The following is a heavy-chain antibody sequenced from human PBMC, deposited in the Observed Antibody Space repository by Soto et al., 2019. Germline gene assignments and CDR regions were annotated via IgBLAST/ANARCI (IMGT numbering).Heavy chain of an antibody. Sequence: SETLSLTCSVSGYSISSGYYWGWIRQAPGKGLEWIGNIHHSGSTYYNPSLESRVTISIETSKNQFSLRLTSVTAADTAIYYCARDISASDGDYWGQGTMVTVSS. CDR2: IHHSGST. D-gene: IGHD2-21*01. CDR3: ARDISASDGDY. V-gene: IGHV4-38-2*02. J-gene: IGHJ4*02. CDR1: GYSISSGYY.